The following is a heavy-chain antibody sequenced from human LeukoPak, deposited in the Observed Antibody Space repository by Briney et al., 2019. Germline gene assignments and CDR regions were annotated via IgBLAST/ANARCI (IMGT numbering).Heavy chain of an antibody. D-gene: IGHD3-10*01. CDR2: ISSSGSTI. Sequence: GGSLRLSCAPSGFTFSNAWTGWVRHAPGEGLEWGSYISSSGSTIYYADSVKGRLTLSRDNAKNSLYLQMNSLRAEDTAVYYCARDGSGRDSDWFDPWGQGTLVTVSS. V-gene: IGHV3-11*01. CDR3: ARDGSGRDSDWFDP. J-gene: IGHJ5*02. CDR1: GFTFSNAW.